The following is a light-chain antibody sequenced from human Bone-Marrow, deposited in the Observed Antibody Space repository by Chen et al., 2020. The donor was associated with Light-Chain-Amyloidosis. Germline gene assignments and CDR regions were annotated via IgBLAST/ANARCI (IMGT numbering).Light chain of an antibody. CDR3: QVWDRSSDRPV. J-gene: IGLJ3*02. Sequence: SYVLTQPSSVSVAPGQTATIACGGNNIGSTSVHWYQQTPGQAPLLVVYDDSDRPSGIPERWSGSNSGNTATLTMSRVEAGDEADYYWQVWDRSSDRPVFGGGTKLTVL. CDR1: NIGSTS. V-gene: IGLV3-21*02. CDR2: DDS.